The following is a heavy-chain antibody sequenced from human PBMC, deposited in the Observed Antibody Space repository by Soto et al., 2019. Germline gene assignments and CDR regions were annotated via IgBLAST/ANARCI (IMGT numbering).Heavy chain of an antibody. CDR3: ARKEEVATISKGNYYYYYYMDV. J-gene: IGHJ6*03. V-gene: IGHV3-53*04. Sequence: GGSLRLSCAASGFTVSSNYMSWVRQAPGKGLEWVSVIYSGGSTYYADSVKGRITISRHNSKNTLYLQMNSLRAEDTAVYYCARKEEVATISKGNYYYYYYMDVWGKGTTVTVSS. CDR1: GFTVSSNY. CDR2: IYSGGST. D-gene: IGHD5-12*01.